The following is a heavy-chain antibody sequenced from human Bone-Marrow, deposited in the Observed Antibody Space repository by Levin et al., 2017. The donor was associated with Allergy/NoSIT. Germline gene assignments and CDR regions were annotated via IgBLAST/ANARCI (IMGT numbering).Heavy chain of an antibody. Sequence: GGSLRLSCAASGFTFSSYWMHWVRQAPGKGLVWVSRINSDGSSTSYADSVKGRFTISRDNAKNTLYLQMNSLRAEDTAVYYCAREGKLKPGIAAAANWFDPWGQGTLVTVSS. CDR3: AREGKLKPGIAAAANWFDP. V-gene: IGHV3-74*01. CDR2: INSDGSST. D-gene: IGHD6-13*01. CDR1: GFTFSSYW. J-gene: IGHJ5*02.